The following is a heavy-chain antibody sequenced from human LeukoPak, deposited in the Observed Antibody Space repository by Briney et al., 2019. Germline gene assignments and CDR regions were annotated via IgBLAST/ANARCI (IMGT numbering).Heavy chain of an antibody. CDR2: ISYDGSNK. J-gene: IGHJ4*02. Sequence: GGSLRLSCAASGFTFSSYGMHWVRQAPGKGLEWVAVISYDGSNKYYADSVKGRFTISRDNSKNTLYLQMNSLRAEDTAVYYCAKDQLVVGAQYYFDYWGQGTLVTVSS. D-gene: IGHD1-26*01. CDR1: GFTFSSYG. V-gene: IGHV3-30*18. CDR3: AKDQLVVGAQYYFDY.